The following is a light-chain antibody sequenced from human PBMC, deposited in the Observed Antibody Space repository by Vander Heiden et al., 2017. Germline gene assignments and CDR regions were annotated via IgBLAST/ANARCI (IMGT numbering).Light chain of an antibody. V-gene: IGKV1-39*01. CDR1: QRISTY. CDR2: AAS. CDR3: QQSYSIPQT. J-gene: IGKJ3*01. Sequence: DIQMTQSPSSLSASVGDRVTITCRASQRISTYLNWYQQKPGKAPKLLIYAASSLPSGVPSSFSGSGSGTDFTPTISSLQPEDFAAYYCQQSYSIPQTFGPGTKVDIK.